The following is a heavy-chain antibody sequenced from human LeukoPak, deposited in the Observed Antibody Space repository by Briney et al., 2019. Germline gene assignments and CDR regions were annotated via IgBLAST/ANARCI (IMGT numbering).Heavy chain of an antibody. CDR2: IHHSGST. J-gene: IGHJ4*02. Sequence: SETLSLTCSVSGYSIRRGYHWGWIRQPPGKGLEWIGTIHHSGSTYYNPSLKSRVTISVDTSKNQFSLKLTSVTAADTAVYYCARVNWINDYWGQGTLVTVSS. V-gene: IGHV4-38-2*02. CDR3: ARVNWINDY. D-gene: IGHD1-20*01. CDR1: GYSIRRGYH.